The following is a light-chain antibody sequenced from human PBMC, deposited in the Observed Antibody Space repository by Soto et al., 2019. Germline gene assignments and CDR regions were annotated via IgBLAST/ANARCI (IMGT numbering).Light chain of an antibody. J-gene: IGKJ4*02. V-gene: IGKV3-20*01. CDR3: LLYGSAPLT. Sequence: AIKSVRSNYLDWYQHGXGRARRVLIYGASXRGNGISDRFTASGSGSDFHLTISRPEPEDLAVYYCLLYGSAPLTFGGGTKVDIK. CDR1: KSVRSNY. CDR2: GAS.